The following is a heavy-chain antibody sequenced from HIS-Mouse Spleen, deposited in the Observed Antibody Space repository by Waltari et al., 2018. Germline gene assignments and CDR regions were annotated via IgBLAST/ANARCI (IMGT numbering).Heavy chain of an antibody. Sequence: QVQLVESGGGVVQPGRSLRLSCAASGFTFSSYGMHWVRQGPGKGLVGVAGISYDGSNKYYADSVNGRFTISRDNSKNTLYLQMNSLRAEDTAVYYCAKASSGWLDYWGQGTLVTVSS. CDR3: AKASSGWLDY. CDR1: GFTFSSYG. CDR2: ISYDGSNK. V-gene: IGHV3-30*18. J-gene: IGHJ4*02. D-gene: IGHD6-19*01.